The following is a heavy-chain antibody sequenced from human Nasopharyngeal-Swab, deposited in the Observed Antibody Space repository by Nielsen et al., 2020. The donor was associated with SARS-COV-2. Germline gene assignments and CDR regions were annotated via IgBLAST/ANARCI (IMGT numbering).Heavy chain of an antibody. J-gene: IGHJ4*02. V-gene: IGHV4-39*01. Sequence: SETLSLTCTVSGGSISSSSYYWGWIRQPPGKGLEGIGSIYYSGSPYYNPSLKSRVTISVDTSKNKFSLKLISVTAADTAVYYCARISWVWFGEFQYYFDYWGQGTLVTVSS. CDR1: GGSISSSSYY. D-gene: IGHD3-10*01. CDR3: ARISWVWFGEFQYYFDY. CDR2: IYYSGSP.